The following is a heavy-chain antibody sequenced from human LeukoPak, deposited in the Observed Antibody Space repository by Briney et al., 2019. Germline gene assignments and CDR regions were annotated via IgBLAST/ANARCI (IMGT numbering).Heavy chain of an antibody. V-gene: IGHV3-48*03. CDR1: GFTFSSYE. Sequence: AGGSLRLSCAASGFTFSSYEMNWVRQAPGKGLEWVSYISSSGSTIYYADSVKGRFTISRDNAKNSLYLQMNSLRAEDTAVYYCARVPNHIVVVVAATQYFDCWGQGTLVTVSS. CDR2: ISSSGSTI. J-gene: IGHJ4*02. CDR3: ARVPNHIVVVVAATQYFDC. D-gene: IGHD2-15*01.